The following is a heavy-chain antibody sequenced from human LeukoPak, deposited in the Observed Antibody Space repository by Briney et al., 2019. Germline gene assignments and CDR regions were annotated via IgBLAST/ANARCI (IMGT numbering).Heavy chain of an antibody. CDR1: GFTFSSYA. Sequence: PGGSLRLSCAASGFTFSSYAMSWVRQAPGKGLEWVSAISGSGGSTYYADSVKGRFTISRDNSKNTLYLQMNSLRAEDTAIYYCAKDPVWNPSYYYYYMDVWGKGTTVTVSS. J-gene: IGHJ6*03. D-gene: IGHD1-1*01. CDR2: ISGSGGST. CDR3: AKDPVWNPSYYYYYMDV. V-gene: IGHV3-23*01.